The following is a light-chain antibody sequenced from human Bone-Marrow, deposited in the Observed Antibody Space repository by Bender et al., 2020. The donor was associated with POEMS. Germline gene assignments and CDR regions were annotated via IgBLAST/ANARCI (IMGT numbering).Light chain of an antibody. Sequence: QSALTQPPSASGSLGQSVTISCTGTSSDVGGYNYVSWYQLHPGKAPKLIIYDVNKRPPGVLDRFSGAKTGNTAFMAVSAHHAEDEADYYCSSNSGRLVG. V-gene: IGLV2-8*01. J-gene: IGLJ6*01. CDR2: DVN. CDR3: SSNSGRL. CDR1: SSDVGGYNY.